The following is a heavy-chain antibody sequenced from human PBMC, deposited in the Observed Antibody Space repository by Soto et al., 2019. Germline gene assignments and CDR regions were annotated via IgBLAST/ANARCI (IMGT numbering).Heavy chain of an antibody. Sequence: QVQLVESGGGVVQPGRSLRLSCAAYGFTFSSYGMHWVRQAPGKGLEWVAVIWYDGSNKYYADSVKGRFTISRDNSKNTLYLQMNSLRAEDTAVYYCARDRGDFDWFYWGQGTLVTVSS. CDR3: ARDRGDFDWFY. D-gene: IGHD3-9*01. CDR2: IWYDGSNK. J-gene: IGHJ4*02. CDR1: GFTFSSYG. V-gene: IGHV3-33*01.